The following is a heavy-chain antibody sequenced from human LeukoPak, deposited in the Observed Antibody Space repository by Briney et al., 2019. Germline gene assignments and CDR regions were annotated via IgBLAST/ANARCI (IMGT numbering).Heavy chain of an antibody. CDR2: IRYDGSNK. CDR1: GFTFSTYS. V-gene: IGHV3-30*02. J-gene: IGHJ6*03. CDR3: AKVLGDTMVRGAPYYYSYMDV. Sequence: PGGSLRLSCAASGFTFSTYSMTWVRQAPGKGLEWVAFIRYDGSNKYYADSVKGRFTISRDNSKNTLYLQMNSLRAEDTAVYYCAKVLGDTMVRGAPYYYSYMDVWGKGTTVTISS. D-gene: IGHD3-10*01.